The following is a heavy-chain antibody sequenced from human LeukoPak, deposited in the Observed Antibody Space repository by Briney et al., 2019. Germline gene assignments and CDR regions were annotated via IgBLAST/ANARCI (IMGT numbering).Heavy chain of an antibody. CDR3: ARDLPRGDSSLKDDEGAFDI. D-gene: IGHD3-22*01. CDR1: GFTVSSNY. CDR2: IYSGGST. Sequence: GGSLILSCAASGFTVSSNYMSWVRQAPGKGLEWVSVIYSGGSTYYADSVKGRFTISRHNSKNTLYLQMNSLRAEDTAVYYCARDLPRGDSSLKDDEGAFDIWGQGTMVTVSS. V-gene: IGHV3-53*04. J-gene: IGHJ3*02.